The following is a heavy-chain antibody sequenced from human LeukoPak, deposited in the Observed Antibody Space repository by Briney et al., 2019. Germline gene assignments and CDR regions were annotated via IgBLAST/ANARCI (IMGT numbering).Heavy chain of an antibody. J-gene: IGHJ4*02. Sequence: GGSLRLSCAASGFTFSSYSMNWVRQAPGKGLEWVSSISSSNSYIYYADSVKGRFTISRDNAKNSLYLQMNSLRAEDTAVYYCAREWSSGWPSFDYWGQGSQVAVSS. CDR2: ISSSNSYI. CDR1: GFTFSSYS. V-gene: IGHV3-21*01. CDR3: AREWSSGWPSFDY. D-gene: IGHD6-19*01.